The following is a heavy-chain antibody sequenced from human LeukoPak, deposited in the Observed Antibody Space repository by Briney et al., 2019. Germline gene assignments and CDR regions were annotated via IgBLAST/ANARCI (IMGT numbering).Heavy chain of an antibody. Sequence: GGSLRLSCAASGVTFSSYWMHWVRHAPGKGLVWVSRINSDGSSTSYADSVKGRFTISRDNAKNTLYLQMDSLRAEDTAVYYCASGFSTGSTYWGQGTMVTVSS. CDR2: INSDGSST. CDR1: GVTFSSYW. V-gene: IGHV3-74*01. CDR3: ASGFSTGSTY. D-gene: IGHD3-9*01. J-gene: IGHJ3*01.